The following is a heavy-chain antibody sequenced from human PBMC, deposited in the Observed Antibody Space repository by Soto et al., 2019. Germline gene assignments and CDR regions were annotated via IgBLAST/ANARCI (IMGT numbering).Heavy chain of an antibody. V-gene: IGHV1-69*08. Sequence: QVQLVQSGAEVKKPGSSVKVSCKASGGTFSSYTISWVRQAPGQGLEWMGRIIPILGIANYAQKFQGRVTITADKSTSTAYMELSSLRSEDTAVYYCARDHGVVGATGECDYWGQGTLVTVSS. CDR2: IIPILGIA. D-gene: IGHD1-26*01. CDR1: GGTFSSYT. J-gene: IGHJ4*02. CDR3: ARDHGVVGATGECDY.